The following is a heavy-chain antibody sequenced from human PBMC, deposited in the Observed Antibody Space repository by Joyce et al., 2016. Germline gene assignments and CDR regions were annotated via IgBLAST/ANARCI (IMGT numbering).Heavy chain of an antibody. Sequence: QVQLQQWGAGLLKPSETLSLTCAVYNGSFSDFSWSWIRQPPGKGLEWIGEIIQRGNTNYNPSLQSRVTISVDSSKNQFSLKLASVTAADMAVYYCAGGTALYYYDSGRKVAYHFDYWGQGTLVTVSS. J-gene: IGHJ4*02. CDR2: IIQRGNT. V-gene: IGHV4-34*01. D-gene: IGHD3-10*01. CDR3: AGGTALYYYDSGRKVAYHFDY. CDR1: NGSFSDFS.